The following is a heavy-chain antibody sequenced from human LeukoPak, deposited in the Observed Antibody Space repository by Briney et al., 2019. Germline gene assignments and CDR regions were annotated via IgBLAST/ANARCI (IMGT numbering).Heavy chain of an antibody. CDR2: INHSGST. V-gene: IGHV4-34*01. J-gene: IGHJ6*03. CDR1: GGSFSGYY. Sequence: SETLSLTCAVYGGSFSGYYWSWLRQPPGKGLEWIGEINHSGSTNYNPSLKSRVTISVDTSKNQFSLMLSSVTAADTAVYYCARGRRCSSTSCYTNYYYYYMDVWGKGTTVTVSS. CDR3: ARGRRCSSTSCYTNYYYYYMDV. D-gene: IGHD2-2*02.